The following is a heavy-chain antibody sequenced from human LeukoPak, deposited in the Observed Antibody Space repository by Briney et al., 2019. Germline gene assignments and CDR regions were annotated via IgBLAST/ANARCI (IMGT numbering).Heavy chain of an antibody. CDR3: ARELLSFGELLGAFDI. Sequence: ASVKVACKASGYTFTGYYMHWVRQAPGQGLEWMGWINPNSGGTNYAQKFQGWVTMTRDTSISTAYMELSRLRSDDTAVYYCARELLSFGELLGAFDIWGQGTMVTVSS. J-gene: IGHJ3*02. CDR2: INPNSGGT. V-gene: IGHV1-2*04. CDR1: GYTFTGYY. D-gene: IGHD3-10*01.